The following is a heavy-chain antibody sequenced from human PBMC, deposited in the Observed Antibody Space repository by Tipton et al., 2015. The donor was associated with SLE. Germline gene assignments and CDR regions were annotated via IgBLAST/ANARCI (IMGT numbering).Heavy chain of an antibody. CDR3: ARGPKGLIPI. V-gene: IGHV4-34*01. J-gene: IGHJ3*02. D-gene: IGHD3/OR15-3a*01. CDR1: GGSFSGYY. Sequence: PSLTCAVYGGSFSGYYWSWVRQAPGKGLEWIGSIYYSGSTNYNPSLKSRVTISVDTSKNQFSLKLSSVTAADTAVYYCARGPKGLIPIWGQGTMVTVSS. CDR2: IYYSGST.